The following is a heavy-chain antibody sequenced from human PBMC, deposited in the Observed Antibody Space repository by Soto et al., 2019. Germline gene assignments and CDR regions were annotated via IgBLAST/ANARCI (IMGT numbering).Heavy chain of an antibody. V-gene: IGHV3-33*01. D-gene: IGHD4-4*01. J-gene: IGHJ4*02. CDR2: IWNDGTHV. CDR1: GFSFSGYG. CDR3: AREVIHSSNWYIDN. Sequence: GGSLRLSCAASGFSFSGYGMHWVRQAPGRGLEWVAVIWNDGTHVYYRDAVEGRFTISRDNSNDTLFLQMNSLRVEDTAIYYCAREVIHSSNWYIDNWAQGTLVPVSS.